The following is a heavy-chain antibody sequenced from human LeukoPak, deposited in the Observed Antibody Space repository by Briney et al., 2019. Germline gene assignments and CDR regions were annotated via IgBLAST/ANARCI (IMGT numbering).Heavy chain of an antibody. CDR2: INHSGST. Sequence: SETLSLTCAVYGGSFSGYYWSWIRQPPGKGLEWIGEINHSGSTNYNPSLKSRVTISVDTSKNQFSLKLSSVTAADTAVYYCARAFRYWFDPWGQGTLVTVSS. V-gene: IGHV4-34*01. CDR3: ARAFRYWFDP. CDR1: GGSFSGYY. J-gene: IGHJ5*02.